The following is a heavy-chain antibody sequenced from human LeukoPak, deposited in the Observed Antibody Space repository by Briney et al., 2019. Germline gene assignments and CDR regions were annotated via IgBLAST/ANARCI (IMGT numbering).Heavy chain of an antibody. CDR3: ARDRWRSGVYEGDFDY. Sequence: PGGSLRLSCAASGFTFSSSSMNWVRQAPGKGLEWLSYIDATGNIIYYADSVKGRFTISRDNAKNSLYLQMNSLRVEDTAVYYCARDRWRSGVYEGDFDYWGQGTLVTVSS. D-gene: IGHD5/OR15-5a*01. V-gene: IGHV3-48*04. CDR1: GFTFSSSS. J-gene: IGHJ4*02. CDR2: IDATGNII.